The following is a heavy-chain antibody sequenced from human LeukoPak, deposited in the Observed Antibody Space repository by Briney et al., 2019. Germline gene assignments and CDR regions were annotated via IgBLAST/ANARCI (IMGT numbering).Heavy chain of an antibody. CDR1: GGSFSGYY. CDR2: INHSGST. J-gene: IGHJ4*02. D-gene: IGHD2-15*01. V-gene: IGHV4-34*01. CDR3: ARRGRSSLDIVVVVADYTYDY. Sequence: SETLSLTCAAYGGSFSGYYWSCIRQRPGKGLEWIGEINHSGSTNYNPSLKSRVTISVDTSKNQFPLKLSSVTAADTAVYYCARRGRSSLDIVVVVADYTYDYWGQGTLVTVSS.